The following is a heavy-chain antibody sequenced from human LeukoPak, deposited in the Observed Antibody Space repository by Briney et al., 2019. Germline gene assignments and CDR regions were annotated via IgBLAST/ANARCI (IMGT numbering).Heavy chain of an antibody. J-gene: IGHJ4*02. CDR1: GFTFSTYG. D-gene: IGHD2-2*01. V-gene: IGHV3-30*02. Sequence: GGSLRLPCAASGFTFSTYGMHWVRQAPGKGLEWVAFIRHDGNNKYYADFVKGRFTISRDNSKNTLYLHMNSLRTEDTAVYYCAKIEGKYQLANVPDHWGQGTLVTVSS. CDR2: IRHDGNNK. CDR3: AKIEGKYQLANVPDH.